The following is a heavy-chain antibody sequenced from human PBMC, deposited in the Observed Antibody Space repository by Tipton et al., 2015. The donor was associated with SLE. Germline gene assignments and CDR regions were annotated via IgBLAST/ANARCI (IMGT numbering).Heavy chain of an antibody. CDR3: ARGWYSRNWEWWFDP. CDR2: IYATGST. J-gene: IGHJ5*02. CDR1: GDSLIGSH. V-gene: IGHV4-4*07. D-gene: IGHD6-13*01. Sequence: GLVKHSETLSLTCTVSGDSLIGSHWTWIRQPAGKGLEWIGRIYATGSTNYNPSLKSRVTISLDTSKNQVSLKLTSVTAADTAVYYCARGWYSRNWEWWFDPWGQGTLVTVSS.